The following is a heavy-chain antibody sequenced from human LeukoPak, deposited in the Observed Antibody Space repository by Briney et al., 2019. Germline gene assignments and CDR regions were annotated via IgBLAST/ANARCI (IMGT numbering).Heavy chain of an antibody. V-gene: IGHV4-59*01. J-gene: IGHJ5*02. CDR3: ARDRREAPERPNWFDP. Sequence: SETLSLTCAVYGGSFSGYYWSWIRQPPGKGLEWIGYIYYSGSTNYNPSLKSRVTISVDTSKNQFSLKLSSMTAADTAVYYCARDRREAPERPNWFDPWGQGTLVTVSS. CDR1: GGSFSGYY. D-gene: IGHD1-1*01. CDR2: IYYSGST.